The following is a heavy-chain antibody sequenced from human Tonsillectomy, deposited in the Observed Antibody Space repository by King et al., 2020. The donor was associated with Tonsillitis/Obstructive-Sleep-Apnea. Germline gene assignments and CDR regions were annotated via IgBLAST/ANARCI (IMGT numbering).Heavy chain of an antibody. J-gene: IGHJ5*01. CDR1: GASISSYY. V-gene: IGHV4-4*07. D-gene: IGHD3-10*01. CDR2: IYTSGST. Sequence: VQLQESGPGLVKPSETLSLTCTVSGASISSYYWSWIRQSAGKGLEWIGRIYTSGSTNYNPSLKSRAPMSADRSKNQYYLKLRSVTAAATAVYYCARGGGSGQMWFASWGQGTLVTVSA. CDR3: ARGGGSGQMWFAS.